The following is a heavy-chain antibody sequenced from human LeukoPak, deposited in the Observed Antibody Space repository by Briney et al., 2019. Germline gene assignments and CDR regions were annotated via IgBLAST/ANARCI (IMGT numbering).Heavy chain of an antibody. Sequence: PGGSLRLSCAASGFTFSSYGMHWVRQAPGKGLGWVAVIWYDGSNKYYADSVKGRFTISRDNSKNTLYLQMNSLRAEDTAVYYCARDWGIVVVEYYFDYWGQGTLVTVSS. D-gene: IGHD3-22*01. CDR1: GFTFSSYG. J-gene: IGHJ4*02. V-gene: IGHV3-33*01. CDR2: IWYDGSNK. CDR3: ARDWGIVVVEYYFDY.